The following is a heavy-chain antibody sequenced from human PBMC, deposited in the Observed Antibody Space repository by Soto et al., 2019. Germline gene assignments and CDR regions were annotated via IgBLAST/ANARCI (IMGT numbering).Heavy chain of an antibody. CDR2: IFYSGGT. Sequence: SETLSLTCTVSGDSIGTYYWSWIRQSPGKGLQWIGYIFYSGGTAYNPSLKSRVTISLDMSKKQISLKLTSVTTADTATYFCARLQLVQKVIDYWGQGTLVTVSS. D-gene: IGHD1-1*01. CDR1: GDSIGTYY. J-gene: IGHJ4*02. CDR3: ARLQLVQKVIDY. V-gene: IGHV4-59*01.